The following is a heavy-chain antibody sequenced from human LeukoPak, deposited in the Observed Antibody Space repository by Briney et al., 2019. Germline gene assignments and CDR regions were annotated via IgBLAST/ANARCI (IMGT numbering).Heavy chain of an antibody. CDR1: GFTFDDYA. V-gene: IGHV3-9*01. Sequence: PGGSLRLSGAASGFTFDDYAMHWVRQAPGKGLEWVSGISWNSGSIGYADSVKGRFTISRDNAKNSLYLQMNSLRAEDTALYYCAKGTDTAMVTGWFDPWGQGTLVTVSS. D-gene: IGHD5-18*01. CDR2: ISWNSGSI. CDR3: AKGTDTAMVTGWFDP. J-gene: IGHJ5*02.